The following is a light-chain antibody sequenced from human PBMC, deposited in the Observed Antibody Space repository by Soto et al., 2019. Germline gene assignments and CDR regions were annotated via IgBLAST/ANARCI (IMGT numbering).Light chain of an antibody. Sequence: EIVLTQSACTLSWSAGERATLSCGASQSVSSSYLAWYQQKPGQAPRLLIFGASSRSSGIPYRFSGSVYGTDFNLTVSRLETEDFAVYYCQQYGTSPINFGQGTRLEIK. J-gene: IGKJ5*01. CDR1: QSVSSSY. CDR2: GAS. CDR3: QQYGTSPIN. V-gene: IGKV3-20*01.